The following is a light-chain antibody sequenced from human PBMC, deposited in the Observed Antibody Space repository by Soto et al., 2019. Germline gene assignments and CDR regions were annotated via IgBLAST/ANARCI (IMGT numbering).Light chain of an antibody. Sequence: DIQMTQSPSSLSASVGDRVTITCRASQSISNYLNWYQQKPGKAPKLLIYAASSLQSGVPSRFSGSLSGTDFTLTISSLQTEDFATYYYQQSYNTPRTFGGGTKVEIK. V-gene: IGKV1-39*01. J-gene: IGKJ4*01. CDR1: QSISNY. CDR3: QQSYNTPRT. CDR2: AAS.